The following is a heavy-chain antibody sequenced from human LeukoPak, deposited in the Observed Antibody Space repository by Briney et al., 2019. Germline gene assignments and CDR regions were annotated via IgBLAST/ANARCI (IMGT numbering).Heavy chain of an antibody. CDR1: GFTFSTYA. D-gene: IGHD2-2*02. CDR2: ISYDGSNK. CDR3: ARDSSRLGYCSSTSCYIFSV. J-gene: IGHJ4*02. V-gene: IGHV3-30-3*01. Sequence: GRSLRLSCAASGFTFSTYAMHWVRQAPGKGLEWVAVISYDGSNKYYADSAKGRFSISRDNSKNTLYLQMNSLRPEDTAVYYCARDSSRLGYCSSTSCYIFSVWGQGTLVTVSS.